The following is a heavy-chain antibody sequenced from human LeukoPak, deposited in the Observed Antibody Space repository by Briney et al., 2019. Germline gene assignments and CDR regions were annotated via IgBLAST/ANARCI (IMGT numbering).Heavy chain of an antibody. D-gene: IGHD3-22*01. CDR2: ISAYNGNT. J-gene: IGHJ4*02. CDR3: ARGGRTYYYDSSGYYSPFDY. Sequence: ASVKVSCKASGYTFTSYGISWVRQAPGQGLEWMGWISAYNGNTNYAQKLQGRVTMTTDTSTSTAYMELWSLRSDDTAVYYCARGGRTYYYDSSGYYSPFDYWGQGTLVTVSS. V-gene: IGHV1-18*01. CDR1: GYTFTSYG.